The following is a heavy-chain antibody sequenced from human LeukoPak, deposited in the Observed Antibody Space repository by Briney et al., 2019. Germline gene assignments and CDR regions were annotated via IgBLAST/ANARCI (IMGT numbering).Heavy chain of an antibody. Sequence: SETLSLTCTVSGGSISSGGYYWSWIRQHPGKGLEWIGYIYYSGSTYYNPSLKSRVTISVDTSKNQFSLRLSSVTAADTAVYYCASDRSGLSFCFWGQGTLVTVSS. CDR1: GGSISSGGYY. V-gene: IGHV4-31*03. D-gene: IGHD3-22*01. CDR2: IYYSGST. CDR3: ASDRSGLSFCF. J-gene: IGHJ4*02.